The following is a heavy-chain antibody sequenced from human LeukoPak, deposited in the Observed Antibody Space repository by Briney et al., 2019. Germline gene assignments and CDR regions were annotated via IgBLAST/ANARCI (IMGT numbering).Heavy chain of an antibody. D-gene: IGHD2-21*01. J-gene: IGHJ4*02. Sequence: SETLSLTCTASGGSISSGGYYWSWIRQPPGKGLEWIGYIYHSGSTYYNPSLKSRVTISADTSKNQFSLKLTSVTAADTAVYYCARRHFYCGGDCYFDYWGQGTLVTVSS. CDR1: GGSISSGGYY. CDR2: IYHSGST. V-gene: IGHV4-30-2*03. CDR3: ARRHFYCGGDCYFDY.